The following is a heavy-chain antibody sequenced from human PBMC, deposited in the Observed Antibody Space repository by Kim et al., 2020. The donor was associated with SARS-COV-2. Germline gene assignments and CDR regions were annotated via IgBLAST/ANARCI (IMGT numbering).Heavy chain of an antibody. V-gene: IGHV3-30*03. CDR1: GFTFSSYG. Sequence: GGSLRLSCAASGFTFSSYGMHWVRQAPGKGLEWVAVISYDGSNKYYADSVKGRFTISRDNSKNTLYLQMNSLRAEDTAVYYCASVEELIGVTAIYGMAPWGQGTLVTVSS. D-gene: IGHD2-21*02. CDR2: ISYDGSNK. CDR3: ASVEELIGVTAIYGMAP. J-gene: IGHJ5*02.